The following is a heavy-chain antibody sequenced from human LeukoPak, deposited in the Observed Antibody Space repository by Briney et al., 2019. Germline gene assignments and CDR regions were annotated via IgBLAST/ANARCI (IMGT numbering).Heavy chain of an antibody. CDR2: ISSSGSL. CDR1: GFTFNDYE. Sequence: GGSLRLSCGGSGFTFNDYEMNWLRQTPGKGLEWVSYISSSGSLYYADSVTGRFTTSRDKAKNSLYLHMNSLKAEETAVYYCAINPDYGDYIDAFHIWGQGKMVTVSS. V-gene: IGHV3-48*03. J-gene: IGHJ3*02. D-gene: IGHD4-17*01. CDR3: AINPDYGDYIDAFHI.